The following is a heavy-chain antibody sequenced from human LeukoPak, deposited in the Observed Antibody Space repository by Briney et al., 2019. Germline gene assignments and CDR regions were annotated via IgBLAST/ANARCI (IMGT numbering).Heavy chain of an antibody. J-gene: IGHJ1*01. D-gene: IGHD6-19*01. CDR2: INPNSGGT. Sequence: GASVKVSCKASGCTFTGYYMLWVRQAPGQGLEWMGWINPNSGGTNYAQKFQGRVTMTRDTSISTAYMELSRLRSDDTAVYYCARPSSIAVAGTHFQHWGQGTLVTVSS. CDR3: ARPSSIAVAGTHFQH. CDR1: GCTFTGYY. V-gene: IGHV1-2*02.